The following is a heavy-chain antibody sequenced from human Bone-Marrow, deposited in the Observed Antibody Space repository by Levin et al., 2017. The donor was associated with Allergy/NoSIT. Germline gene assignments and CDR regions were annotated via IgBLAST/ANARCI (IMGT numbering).Heavy chain of an antibody. D-gene: IGHD1-26*01. CDR3: ARGSLAMGATGLLDY. V-gene: IGHV4-34*01. Sequence: ESLKISCAVYGGSFSGYYWSWIRQPPGKGLEWIGEINHSGSTNYNPSLKSRVTISVDTSKNQFSLKLSSVTAADTAVYYCARGSLAMGATGLLDYWGQGTLVTVSS. J-gene: IGHJ4*02. CDR1: GGSFSGYY. CDR2: INHSGST.